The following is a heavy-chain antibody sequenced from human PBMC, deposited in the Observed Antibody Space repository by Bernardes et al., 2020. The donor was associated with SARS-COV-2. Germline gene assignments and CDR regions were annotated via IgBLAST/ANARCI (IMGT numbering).Heavy chain of an antibody. CDR2: INPNSGGT. CDR1: GYTFTGYY. V-gene: IGHV1-2*04. D-gene: IGHD3-3*01. CDR3: ARGYYAHYDFWSGYYKGPAGGGYYGMDV. J-gene: IGHJ6*02. Sequence: ASVKVSCKASGYTFTGYYMHWVRQAPGQGLEWMGWINPNSGGTNYAQKFQGWVTMTRDTSISTAYMELSRLRSDDTAVYYCARGYYAHYDFWSGYYKGPAGGGYYGMDVWGQGTTVTVSS.